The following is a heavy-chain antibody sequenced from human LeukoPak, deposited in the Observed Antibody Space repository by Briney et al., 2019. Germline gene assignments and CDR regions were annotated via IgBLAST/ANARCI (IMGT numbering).Heavy chain of an antibody. D-gene: IGHD6-13*01. CDR3: ARDSRGMGHFDY. CDR1: GSSISSGGYS. CDR2: IYHSGST. Sequence: SQTLSLTCAVSGSSISSGGYSCSWIRQPPGKGLEWIGYIYHSGSTYYNPSLKSRVTISVDRSKNQFSLKLSSVTAADTAVYDCARDSRGMGHFDYWGQGSLVTVSS. V-gene: IGHV4-30-2*01. J-gene: IGHJ4*02.